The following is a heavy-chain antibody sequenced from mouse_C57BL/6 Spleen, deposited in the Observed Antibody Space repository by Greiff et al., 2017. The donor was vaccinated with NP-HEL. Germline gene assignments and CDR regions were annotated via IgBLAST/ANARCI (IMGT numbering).Heavy chain of an antibody. CDR2: ISGGGGNT. Sequence: EVKLEESGGGLVKPGGSLKLSCAASGFTFSSYTMSWVRQTPEKRLEWVATISGGGGNTYYPDSVKGRFTISRDNAKNTLYLQMSSLRSEDTALYYCATNDYGYAMDYWGQGTSVTVSS. V-gene: IGHV5-9*01. J-gene: IGHJ4*01. CDR3: ATNDYGYAMDY. D-gene: IGHD2-4*01. CDR1: GFTFSSYT.